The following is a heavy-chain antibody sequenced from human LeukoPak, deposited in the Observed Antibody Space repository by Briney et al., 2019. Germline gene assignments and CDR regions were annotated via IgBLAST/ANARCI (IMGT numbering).Heavy chain of an antibody. CDR2: INHSGST. CDR1: GGSFSGYY. D-gene: IGHD3-3*01. V-gene: IGHV4-34*01. J-gene: IGHJ5*02. CDR3: ARRGYYDLWSGYYRWFDP. Sequence: SETLSLTCAVYGGSFSGYYWSWIRQPPGKGLEWIGEINHSGSTNYNPSLKSRVTISVDTSKNQFSLKLSSVTAADTAVYYCARRGYYDLWSGYYRWFDPWGQGTLVTVSS.